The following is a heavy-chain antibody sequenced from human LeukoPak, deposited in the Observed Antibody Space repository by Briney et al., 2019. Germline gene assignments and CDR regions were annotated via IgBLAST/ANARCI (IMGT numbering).Heavy chain of an antibody. V-gene: IGHV3-30-3*01. CDR1: GFTFTNYA. CDR2: ISSDGNSK. D-gene: IGHD2-2*01. Sequence: GGSLRLSCSVSGFTFTNYALHWVRQAPGKGLDWVALISSDGNSKYYADSVKGRFSISRDNSKNTLYLQMNTLRVEDTAVYYCASLFRVVVPAARYFQHWGQGTLVTVSS. J-gene: IGHJ1*01. CDR3: ASLFRVVVPAARYFQH.